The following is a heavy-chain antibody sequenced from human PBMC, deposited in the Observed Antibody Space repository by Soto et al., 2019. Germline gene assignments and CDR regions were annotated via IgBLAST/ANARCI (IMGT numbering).Heavy chain of an antibody. J-gene: IGHJ4*02. Sequence: SETLSLTCAVYGGSFSGYYWSWIRQPPGKGLEWIGEINHSGSTNYNPSLKSRVTISVDTSKNQFSLKLSSVTAADTAVYYCARGKAGRQHTKDIAAAGRFDYWGQGTLVTVSS. CDR3: ARGKAGRQHTKDIAAAGRFDY. V-gene: IGHV4-34*01. D-gene: IGHD6-13*01. CDR2: INHSGST. CDR1: GGSFSGYY.